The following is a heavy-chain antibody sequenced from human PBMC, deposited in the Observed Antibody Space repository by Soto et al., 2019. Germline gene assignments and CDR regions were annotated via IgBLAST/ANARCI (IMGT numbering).Heavy chain of an antibody. CDR1: GFSFPNYW. CDR2: ILPHDSDA. Sequence: GESLKISCKASGFSFPNYWIGWVRQVPGKGLEWMGIILPHDSDARYSPAFQGHVTISADKSITTAYLHWSSLQASDSATYYCARFTDYSYFYGMDVWGQGTTVTVSS. J-gene: IGHJ6*02. CDR3: ARFTDYSYFYGMDV. V-gene: IGHV5-51*01.